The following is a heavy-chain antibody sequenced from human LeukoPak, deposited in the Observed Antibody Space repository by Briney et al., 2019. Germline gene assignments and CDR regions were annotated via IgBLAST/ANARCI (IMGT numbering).Heavy chain of an antibody. V-gene: IGHV3-23*01. D-gene: IGHD6-19*01. Sequence: GGSLRLSCAASGFTFSSYAMSWVREAPGKGLEWGSASSGSGGSTYYADSVMGRFTISRDNSKNTLYLQMNSLRAEDTAVYYCAKDGRAVAGKFYYYYGMDVWGQGTTVTVSS. J-gene: IGHJ6*02. CDR3: AKDGRAVAGKFYYYYGMDV. CDR2: SSGSGGST. CDR1: GFTFSSYA.